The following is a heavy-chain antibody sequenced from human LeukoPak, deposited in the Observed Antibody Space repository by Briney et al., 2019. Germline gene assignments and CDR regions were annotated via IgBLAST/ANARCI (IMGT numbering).Heavy chain of an antibody. V-gene: IGHV3-30-3*01. D-gene: IGHD6-25*01. J-gene: IGHJ4*02. Sequence: GRSLRLSCAASGFTFSSYAMHWVRQAPGKGLEWVAVISYDGSNKYYADSVKGRFTISRDNSKNTLYLQMNSLRAEDTAVYYCARDEAVDSTGWGQGTLVTVSS. CDR1: GFTFSSYA. CDR3: ARDEAVDSTG. CDR2: ISYDGSNK.